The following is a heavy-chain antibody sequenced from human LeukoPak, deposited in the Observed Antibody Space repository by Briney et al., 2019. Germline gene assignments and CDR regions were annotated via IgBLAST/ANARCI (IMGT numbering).Heavy chain of an antibody. V-gene: IGHV3-23*01. CDR3: AKVPYGDYVNDY. Sequence: GGSLRLSCAASGFTFSSYAMSWVRQAPGKGLEWVSAISGSGGSTYYADSVKGRFTISRGNSKNTLYLQMNSLRAEDTAVYYCAKVPYGDYVNDYWGQGTLVTVSS. CDR2: ISGSGGST. CDR1: GFTFSSYA. J-gene: IGHJ4*02. D-gene: IGHD4-17*01.